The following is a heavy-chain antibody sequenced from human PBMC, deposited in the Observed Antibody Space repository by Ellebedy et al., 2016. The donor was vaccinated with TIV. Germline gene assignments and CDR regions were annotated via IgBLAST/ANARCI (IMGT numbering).Heavy chain of an antibody. Sequence: SLKISXAASGFLFDNYAMHWVRQAPGKGLEWVSGISWNSGRIYYADSVKGRFTISRDNSKKTVYLQMNSLRGEDTAVYYCATLDGDYYHYYDLDVWGQGTTVTVS. D-gene: IGHD2/OR15-2a*01. CDR3: ATLDGDYYHYYDLDV. CDR1: GFLFDNYA. J-gene: IGHJ6*02. CDR2: ISWNSGRI. V-gene: IGHV3-9*01.